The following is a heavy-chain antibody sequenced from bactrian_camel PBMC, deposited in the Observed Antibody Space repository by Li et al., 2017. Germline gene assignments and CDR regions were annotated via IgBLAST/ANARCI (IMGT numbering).Heavy chain of an antibody. CDR1: GYSYGGRC. D-gene: IGHD5*01. CDR2: IYTGSGTT. Sequence: DVQLVESGGGSVQAGGSLRLSCAHAGYSYGGRCVGWFRQRPGQDREGVASIYTGSGTTYYHNSVKGRFTISQDDAKVYLEMNGLKPEDTSMYYCATGDSFSPPCPVGYSPSSHWNWGQGTQVTVS. J-gene: IGHJ4*01. V-gene: IGHV3S40*01. CDR3: ATGDSFSPPCPVGYSPSSHWN.